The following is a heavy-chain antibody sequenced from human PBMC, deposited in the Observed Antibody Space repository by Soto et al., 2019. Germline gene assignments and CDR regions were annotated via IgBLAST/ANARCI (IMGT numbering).Heavy chain of an antibody. D-gene: IGHD3-3*01. CDR3: AASAVGITIFGVVNGFDL. CDR2: INAGNGNT. CDR1: GYTFTSYA. J-gene: IGHJ5*02. Sequence: ASVNVSCKASGYTFTSYAMHWVRQAPGQRLEWMGWINAGNGNTKYSQKFQGRVTITRDTSASTAYMELSRLRSEATAGFYCAASAVGITIFGVVNGFDLWGKEPLVTVSS. V-gene: IGHV1-3*01.